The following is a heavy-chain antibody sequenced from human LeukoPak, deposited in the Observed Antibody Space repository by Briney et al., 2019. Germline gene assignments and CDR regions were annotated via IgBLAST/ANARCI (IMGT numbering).Heavy chain of an antibody. CDR3: TRDFGRAGTSYYVDR. CDR1: RFKFSEYY. J-gene: IGHJ5*02. V-gene: IGHV3-11*01. CDR2: ISSSGITI. Sequence: PGGSLRLSCAASRFKFSEYYMSWLPQAPGKGAEWVSYISSSGITIYYADSVKGRFTISRDNAQNSLYLQMSSLRAEHTVFYYGTRDFGRAGTSYYVDRWGQGTLVTVSS. D-gene: IGHD1-26*01.